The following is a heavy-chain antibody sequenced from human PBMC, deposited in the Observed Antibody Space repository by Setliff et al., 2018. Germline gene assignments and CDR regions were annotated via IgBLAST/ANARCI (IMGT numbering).Heavy chain of an antibody. CDR3: ARSPPTSTYYDFWSGYSYYFDY. V-gene: IGHV1-3*01. CDR1: GYIFTYYA. D-gene: IGHD3-3*01. J-gene: IGHJ4*02. Sequence: ASVKVSCKASGYIFTYYAIHWVRQAPGQRLEWMGWINAGNGNTKYSQKFQGRVTITRDTSASTAYMELSSLTSEDTAVYYCARSPPTSTYYDFWSGYSYYFDYWGQGTLVTVSS. CDR2: INAGNGNT.